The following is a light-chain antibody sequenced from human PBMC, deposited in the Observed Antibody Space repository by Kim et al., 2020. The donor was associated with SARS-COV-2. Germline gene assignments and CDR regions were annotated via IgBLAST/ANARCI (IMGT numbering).Light chain of an antibody. CDR1: QSVSNN. J-gene: IGKJ2*01. CDR2: GAS. V-gene: IGKV3-15*01. CDR3: QQYNNWPPYT. Sequence: VSPGERAPLSCRASQSVSNNLAWYQQKPGQAPSLLIYGASTRATGVPARFSGSGSGTEFTLTISSLQSEDFAVYYCQQYNNWPPYTFGQGTKLEI.